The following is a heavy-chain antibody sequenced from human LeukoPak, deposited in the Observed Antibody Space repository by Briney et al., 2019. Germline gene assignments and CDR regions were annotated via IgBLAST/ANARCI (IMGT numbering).Heavy chain of an antibody. CDR1: GFPFSTND. V-gene: IGHV3-23*01. CDR2: ISGSASGGT. Sequence: GGSLRLSCAASGFPFSTNDMSWVRQAPGKGLEWVSAISGSASGGTTYEDSAKGRFTVSRDNSKGTMYLQMNSLRAEDTAVYYCAKVKTHWYFDNWGRGTLVTVSS. CDR3: AKVKTHWYFDN. D-gene: IGHD1-1*01. J-gene: IGHJ4*02.